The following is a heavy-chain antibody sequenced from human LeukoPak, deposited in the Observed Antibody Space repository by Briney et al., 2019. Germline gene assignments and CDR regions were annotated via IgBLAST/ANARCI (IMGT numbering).Heavy chain of an antibody. J-gene: IGHJ6*03. Sequence: SETLSLTCTVSGGSISSSTYYWGWIRQPPGKGLEWIGSISYSGSTYYNPSLKSRVTISVDTSKNQFSPKVSSVTAADTAVYYCARHIGGRYYYYYMDVWGKGTTVTISS. CDR2: ISYSGST. CDR3: ARHIGGRYYYYYMDV. CDR1: GGSISSSTYY. D-gene: IGHD3-16*02. V-gene: IGHV4-39*01.